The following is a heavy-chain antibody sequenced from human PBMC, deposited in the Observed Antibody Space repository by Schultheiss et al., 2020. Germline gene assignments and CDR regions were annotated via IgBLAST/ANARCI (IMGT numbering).Heavy chain of an antibody. Sequence: GESLKISCAASGFTFSSYWMHWVRQAPGKGLVWVSRINSDGSSTSYADSVKGRFTISRDNAKNTLYLQMNSLRAEDTAVYYCARDPRFKGFDYWGQGTLVTV. D-gene: IGHD3-10*01. CDR3: ARDPRFKGFDY. CDR2: INSDGSST. CDR1: GFTFSSYW. J-gene: IGHJ4*02. V-gene: IGHV3-74*01.